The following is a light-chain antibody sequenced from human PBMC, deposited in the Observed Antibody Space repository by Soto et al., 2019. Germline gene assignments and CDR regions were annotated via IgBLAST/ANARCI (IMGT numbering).Light chain of an antibody. J-gene: IGKJ5*01. Sequence: DLQMTQSPSSLSPSVGDRVTIICRASQTVSTFLNWYQQKPGKAPNLLIFAASTLQSGVPSRFSGSGSGTEFTLTISSLQPEDSATYFCQQSYSTPITFGQGTRLEMK. V-gene: IGKV1-39*01. CDR3: QQSYSTPIT. CDR2: AAS. CDR1: QTVSTF.